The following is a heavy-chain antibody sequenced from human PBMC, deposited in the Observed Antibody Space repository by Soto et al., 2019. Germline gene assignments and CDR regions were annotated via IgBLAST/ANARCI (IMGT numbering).Heavy chain of an antibody. J-gene: IGHJ6*02. CDR3: ARGRPMHSSSWYERYYYYGMDV. Sequence: ASVKVSCKASGGSFSSYGGTFSSYTINWVRQAPGQGLEWMGWINPNSGGTNYAQKFQGWVTMTRDTSISTAYMELSRLRSDDTAVYYCARGRPMHSSSWYERYYYYGMDVWG. D-gene: IGHD6-13*01. V-gene: IGHV1-2*04. CDR1: GGSFSSYGGTFSSY. CDR2: INPNSGGT.